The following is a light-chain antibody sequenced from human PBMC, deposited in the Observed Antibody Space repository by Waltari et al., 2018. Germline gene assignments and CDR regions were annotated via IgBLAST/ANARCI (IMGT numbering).Light chain of an antibody. V-gene: IGKV4-1*01. Sequence: DIVMTQSPDSLAVSLGARSTIHCKSNQPVLYSSNNKDYLAWYQQKPGQPPKLVFYWASTRESGVPDRFSASGSGTDFTLTISSLQAEDVAVYYCQQYYSSPYTFGQGNKLEIK. J-gene: IGKJ2*01. CDR2: WAS. CDR1: QPVLYSSNNKDY. CDR3: QQYYSSPYT.